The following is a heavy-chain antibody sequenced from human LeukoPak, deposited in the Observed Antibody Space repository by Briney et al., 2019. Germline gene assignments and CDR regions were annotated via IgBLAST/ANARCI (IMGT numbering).Heavy chain of an antibody. J-gene: IGHJ3*02. Sequence: GESLKISCKGSGYSFTSYWIGWVRQMPGKGLEWMGIIYPGDSDTRYSPSFQGQVTISADKSISTAYLQWSSLKASDTAMYYCARHRRAYCGGDCYSDAFDIWGQGTMVTVSS. CDR1: GYSFTSYW. CDR2: IYPGDSDT. CDR3: ARHRRAYCGGDCYSDAFDI. V-gene: IGHV5-51*01. D-gene: IGHD2-21*02.